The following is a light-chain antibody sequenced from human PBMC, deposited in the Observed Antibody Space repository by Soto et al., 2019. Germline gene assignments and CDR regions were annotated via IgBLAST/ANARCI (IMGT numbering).Light chain of an antibody. Sequence: EIVLTQSPGTLSLSPGERATLSCRASQSVSNNYLAWYQQKPGQAPRLLIYGASKRATGIPDRFFGSGSGTDFTLTISRLEPEDFAVYYCQQYASSPLTFGQGTRLEIK. CDR3: QQYASSPLT. CDR1: QSVSNNY. J-gene: IGKJ5*01. CDR2: GAS. V-gene: IGKV3-20*01.